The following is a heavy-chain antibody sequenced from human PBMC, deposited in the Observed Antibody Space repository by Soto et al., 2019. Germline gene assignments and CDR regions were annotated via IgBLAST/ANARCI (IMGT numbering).Heavy chain of an antibody. J-gene: IGHJ4*02. Sequence: GASVKVSCKASGYTFTSYGISWVRQAPGQGLEWMGWISAYNGNTNYAQKLQGRVTMTADTSTSTAYMELRSLRSDDTAVYYCARDRGYFDWWLFDYWGQGTLVTVSS. CDR2: ISAYNGNT. CDR1: GYTFTSYG. V-gene: IGHV1-18*04. CDR3: ARDRGYFDWWLFDY. D-gene: IGHD3-9*01.